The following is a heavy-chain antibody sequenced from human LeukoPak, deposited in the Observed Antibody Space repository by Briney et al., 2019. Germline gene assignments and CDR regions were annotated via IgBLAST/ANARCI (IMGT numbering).Heavy chain of an antibody. D-gene: IGHD1-14*01. V-gene: IGHV3-23*01. J-gene: IGHJ4*02. CDR3: AKDFGRNLGGPGY. CDR2: ISDDGGRT. CDR1: GFTFSTYT. Sequence: GGSLRLSCAASGFTFSTYTMAWVRQAPGGGLEWVSGISDDGGRTYYADSVKGRFAISRDDSKSTLYLQMNSLRGEDTAVYYCAKDFGRNLGGPGYWGRGTLVIVSS.